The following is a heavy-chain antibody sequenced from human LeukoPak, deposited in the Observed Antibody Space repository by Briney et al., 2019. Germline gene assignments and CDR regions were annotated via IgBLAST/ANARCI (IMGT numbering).Heavy chain of an antibody. D-gene: IGHD6-19*01. V-gene: IGHV4-39*01. CDR2: IYYSGST. Sequence: KPSETLSLTCTVSGGSISSSSYYWGWIRQPPGKGLEWIGSIYYSGSTYYNPSLKSRVTISVDTSKNQFSLKLSSVTAADTAVYYCARVPYSSGIVDPWGQGTLVTVSS. CDR1: GGSISSSSYY. J-gene: IGHJ5*02. CDR3: ARVPYSSGIVDP.